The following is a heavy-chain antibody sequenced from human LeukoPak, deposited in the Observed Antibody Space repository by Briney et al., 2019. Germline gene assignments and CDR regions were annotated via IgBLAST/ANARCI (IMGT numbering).Heavy chain of an antibody. CDR2: ISGSGGST. CDR1: GFTFDDYA. V-gene: IGHV3-23*01. J-gene: IGHJ4*02. D-gene: IGHD6-13*01. CDR3: AKGTGAAAGKDDY. Sequence: PGRSLRLSCAASGFTFDDYAMSWVRQAPGKGLEWVSAISGSGGSTYYADSVKGRFTISRDNSKNTLYLQMNSLRAEDTAVYYCAKGTGAAAGKDDYWGQGTLVTVSS.